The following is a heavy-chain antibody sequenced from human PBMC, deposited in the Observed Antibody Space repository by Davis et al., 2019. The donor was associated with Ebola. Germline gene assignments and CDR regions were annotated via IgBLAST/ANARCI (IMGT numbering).Heavy chain of an antibody. D-gene: IGHD2-15*01. Sequence: SGPTLVQPTQTLTLTCSFSGFSLTDIGVGVGWIRQPPGQAQEWLGIVYWDGDQRYSLSLKNRVTITGDTSQNHVVLTLTNMDPMDTATYYCARRRPTEVVGSPFDYWGQGTLVTVSA. CDR1: GFSLTDIGVG. CDR2: VYWDGDQ. CDR3: ARRRPTEVVGSPFDY. V-gene: IGHV2-5*02. J-gene: IGHJ4*02.